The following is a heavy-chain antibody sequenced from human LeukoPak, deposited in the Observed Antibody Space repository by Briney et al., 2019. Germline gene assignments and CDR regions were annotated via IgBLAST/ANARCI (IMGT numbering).Heavy chain of an antibody. Sequence: PGGSLRLSCAASGFTVSSNYMSWVRPAPGKGLEWVSVIYSRGSTYYADSVKGRFTISRDNSKNTLYLQMNSLRAEDTALYYCARDNYESSGYYSYNWFDPWGQGTLATVSS. V-gene: IGHV3-53*01. CDR2: IYSRGST. J-gene: IGHJ5*02. CDR1: GFTVSSNY. D-gene: IGHD3-22*01. CDR3: ARDNYESSGYYSYNWFDP.